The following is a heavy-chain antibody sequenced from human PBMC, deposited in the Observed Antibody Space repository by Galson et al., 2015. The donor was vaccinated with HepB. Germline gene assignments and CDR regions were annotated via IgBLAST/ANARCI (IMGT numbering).Heavy chain of an antibody. Sequence: SVKVSCKVSGGTFRTNVISWVRQAPGQGLEWMGGIIPIFRTANYAQKFQGRVTITADESTSTAYMEMSSLRSEDTAVYYCASPQGPLWFGDQARYYYYYGMDVWGQGTTVTVSS. D-gene: IGHD3-10*01. CDR3: ASPQGPLWFGDQARYYYYYGMDV. V-gene: IGHV1-69*13. CDR2: IIPIFRTA. J-gene: IGHJ6*02. CDR1: GGTFRTNV.